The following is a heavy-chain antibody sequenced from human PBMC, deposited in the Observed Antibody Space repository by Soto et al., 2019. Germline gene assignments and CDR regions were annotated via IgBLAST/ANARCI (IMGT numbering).Heavy chain of an antibody. V-gene: IGHV3-72*01. CDR1: GLTFSGHY. D-gene: IGHD1-26*01. Sequence: EVQLVESGGGLVQPGGSLRLSCAASGLTFSGHYMDWVRQAPGKGLEWVARTRNRANSYAREYAASVKGRFTISRDESRSSLYLQMTSLKTEDTAVYYCAGTYSVTQPYDYWGQGTLVTVSS. CDR2: TRNRANSYAR. CDR3: AGTYSVTQPYDY. J-gene: IGHJ4*02.